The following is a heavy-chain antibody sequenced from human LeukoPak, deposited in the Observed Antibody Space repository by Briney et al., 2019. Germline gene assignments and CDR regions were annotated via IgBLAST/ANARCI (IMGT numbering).Heavy chain of an antibody. CDR2: IGIAGDT. D-gene: IGHD7-27*01. J-gene: IGHJ4*02. CDR3: ARDKMTGDSYFDY. CDR1: GFTFSSYD. Sequence: PGGSLRLSCAASGFTFSSYDMHWVRQTTGKGLEWVSSIGIAGDTYYPGSVKGRFTISRDNAKNSLLLQMDGLRAEDAAVYYCARDKMTGDSYFDYWGQGTLVTVSS. V-gene: IGHV3-13*01.